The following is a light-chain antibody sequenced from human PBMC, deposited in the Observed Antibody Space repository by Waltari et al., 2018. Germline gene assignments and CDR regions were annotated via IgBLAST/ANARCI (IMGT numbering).Light chain of an antibody. Sequence: QSALTQPRSVSGSPGQSVTISCTGTSSDVGGYNYVYWYQQNPGQAPKRMIYDVSKRPSGVPDRFSGSKSGNTASQTISGLQAEDDGDYYCCSYRGSFVFGTGTKVTVL. J-gene: IGLJ1*01. CDR2: DVS. CDR3: CSYRGSFV. CDR1: SSDVGGYNY. V-gene: IGLV2-11*01.